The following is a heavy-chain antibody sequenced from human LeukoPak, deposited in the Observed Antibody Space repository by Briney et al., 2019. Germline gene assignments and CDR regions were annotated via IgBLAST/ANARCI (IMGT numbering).Heavy chain of an antibody. Sequence: PGRSLRLSCGASGFRFDDYAMHWVRQAPGKGLEWVSGISWNSDTTAYADSVKGRFTISRDNAKNSLSLQMSSLKPEDTALYSCAKDGYYGELDRTGGWFDPWGQGTLVIVSS. D-gene: IGHD3-10*01. V-gene: IGHV3-9*01. CDR2: ISWNSDTT. CDR3: AKDGYYGELDRTGGWFDP. CDR1: GFRFDDYA. J-gene: IGHJ5*02.